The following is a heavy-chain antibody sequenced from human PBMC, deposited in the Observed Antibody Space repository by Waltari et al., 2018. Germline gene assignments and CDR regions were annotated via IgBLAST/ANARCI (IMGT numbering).Heavy chain of an antibody. CDR1: GFTFTSSA. J-gene: IGHJ2*01. Sequence: QMQLVQSGPEVKKPGTSVKVSCKASGFTFTSSAMQWVRQPRGQRLEWLGWIVVGSGNTNYAQKFQERVTITRDMSTSTAYMELSSLRSEDTAVYYCAAATWFGELLYWYFDLWGRGTLVTVSS. CDR2: IVVGSGNT. V-gene: IGHV1-58*02. CDR3: AAATWFGELLYWYFDL. D-gene: IGHD3-10*01.